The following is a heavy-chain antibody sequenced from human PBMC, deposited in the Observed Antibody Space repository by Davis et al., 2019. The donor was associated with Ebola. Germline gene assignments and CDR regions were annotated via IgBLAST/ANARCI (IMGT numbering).Heavy chain of an antibody. Sequence: GESLKISCAASGFTFSSYAMHWVRQAPGKGLEYVSAISSNGGSTYYADSVKGRFTISRDNSKNTLYLQMGSLRAEDMAVYYCARGQSYYGSGEDAFDIWGQGTMVTVSS. V-gene: IGHV3-64*02. CDR2: ISSNGGST. D-gene: IGHD3-10*01. J-gene: IGHJ3*02. CDR3: ARGQSYYGSGEDAFDI. CDR1: GFTFSSYA.